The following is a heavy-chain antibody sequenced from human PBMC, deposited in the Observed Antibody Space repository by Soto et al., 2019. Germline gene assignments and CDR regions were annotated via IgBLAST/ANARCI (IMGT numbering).Heavy chain of an antibody. V-gene: IGHV3-49*03. Sequence: GGSLRLSCTASGFTLGDYAMSWFRQAPGKGLEWVGFIRSKAYGGTTEYAASVKGRFTISRDDSKSIAYLQMNSLKTEDTAVYYCTRSRRITIFGVVISDESTAFDYWGQGTLVTVSS. J-gene: IGHJ4*02. CDR3: TRSRRITIFGVVISDESTAFDY. CDR2: IRSKAYGGTT. D-gene: IGHD3-3*01. CDR1: GFTLGDYA.